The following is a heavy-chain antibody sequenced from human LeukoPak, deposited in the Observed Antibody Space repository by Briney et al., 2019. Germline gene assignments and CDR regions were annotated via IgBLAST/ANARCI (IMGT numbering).Heavy chain of an antibody. CDR3: ARDEGITGRFDY. V-gene: IGHV1-2*02. CDR2: INPNTGAT. J-gene: IGHJ4*02. CDR1: GYTFTAYY. Sequence: ASVKVSCRASGYTFTAYYIHWVRLAPGQGLEWMGWINPNTGATKYAQKFQGRVTMTRDTTLRTAYMEMSRLRSDDTAIYYCARDEGITGRFDYWGQGTLVAVSS. D-gene: IGHD1-20*01.